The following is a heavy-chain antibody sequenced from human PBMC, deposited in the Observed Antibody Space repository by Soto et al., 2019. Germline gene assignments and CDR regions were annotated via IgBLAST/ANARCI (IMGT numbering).Heavy chain of an antibody. Sequence: PGGSLRLSCVASGFTFSSYGINWVRQAPGKGLEWVSYISRSSNTIYYADSVKGRFTISRDNAKNSLYLQMNSLRDEDTAVYYCARDPTAVTGSVIDYWGQGTLVTVSS. CDR2: ISRSSNTI. CDR3: ARDPTAVTGSVIDY. D-gene: IGHD4-17*01. V-gene: IGHV3-48*02. CDR1: GFTFSSYG. J-gene: IGHJ4*02.